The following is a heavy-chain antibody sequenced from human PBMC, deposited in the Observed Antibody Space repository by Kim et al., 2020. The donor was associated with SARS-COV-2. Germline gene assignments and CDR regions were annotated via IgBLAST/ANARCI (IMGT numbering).Heavy chain of an antibody. V-gene: IGHV3-11*01. D-gene: IGHD5-12*01. J-gene: IGHJ4*01. Sequence: GGFLRLSCAASGFTFSDYYMGWIRQAPGKGLECVSYISHGGTIYYADSVKGRFNISRDNAKNSLYLQMNSLRAEDTAMYYCAKDIVAAGLFFDYWGQGTL. CDR2: ISHGGTI. CDR1: GFTFSDYY. CDR3: AKDIVAAGLFFDY.